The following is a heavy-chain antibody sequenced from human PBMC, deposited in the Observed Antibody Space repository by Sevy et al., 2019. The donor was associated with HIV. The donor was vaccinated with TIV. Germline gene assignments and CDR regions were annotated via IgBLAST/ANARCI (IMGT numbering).Heavy chain of an antibody. CDR2: IYYSGST. D-gene: IGHD2-15*01. V-gene: IGHV4-30-4*01. CDR3: AREPRGPVVVVAALDY. Sequence: SETLSLTCTVSGGSISSGDYYRSWIRQPPGKGLEWIGYIYYSGSTYYNPSLKSRVTISVDTSKNQFSLKLSSVTAADTAVYYCAREPRGPVVVVAALDYWGQGTLVTVSS. CDR1: GGSISSGDYY. J-gene: IGHJ4*02.